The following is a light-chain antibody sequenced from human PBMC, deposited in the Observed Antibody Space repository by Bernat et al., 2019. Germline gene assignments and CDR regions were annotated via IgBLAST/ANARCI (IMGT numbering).Light chain of an antibody. V-gene: IGLV2-23*01. J-gene: IGLJ3*02. CDR1: SSNVGSFSL. CDR2: EAS. Sequence: QSALTQPASVSGSPGQSITISCTGTSSNVGSFSLVSWYQQHPGKAPKLMIYEASERPLGVSNRFSCSKSGNTASLTISGLQAEDGADYYCCLYGGRNWLFGGGTKLTVL. CDR3: CLYGGRNWL.